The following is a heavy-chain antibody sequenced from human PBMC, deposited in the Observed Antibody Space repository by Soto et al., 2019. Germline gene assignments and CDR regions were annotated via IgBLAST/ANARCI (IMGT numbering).Heavy chain of an antibody. Sequence: PSETLSLTCAVSGYSISSGYYWGWIRQPPGKGLEWIGSIYHSGSTYYNPSLKSRVTISVDTSKNQFSLKLSSVTAADTAVYYCARNYYDSSGYYYLDYWGQGTLVTVSS. CDR2: IYHSGST. D-gene: IGHD3-22*01. CDR1: GYSISSGYY. CDR3: ARNYYDSSGYYYLDY. J-gene: IGHJ4*02. V-gene: IGHV4-38-2*01.